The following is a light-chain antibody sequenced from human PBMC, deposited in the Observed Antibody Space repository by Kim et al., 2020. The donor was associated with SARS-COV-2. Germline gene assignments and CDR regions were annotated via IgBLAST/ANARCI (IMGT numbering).Light chain of an antibody. V-gene: IGKV3-11*01. Sequence: GDRETLSCRAVQNIDTYLAWYQQRPGQTPRLLVYEASNRATGVPDRFSGSRSGTDFTLTISSLEPEDFSIYYCQQRNSWAPAVSFGGGTKVDIK. CDR1: QNIDTY. CDR3: QQRNSWAPAVS. CDR2: EAS. J-gene: IGKJ4*01.